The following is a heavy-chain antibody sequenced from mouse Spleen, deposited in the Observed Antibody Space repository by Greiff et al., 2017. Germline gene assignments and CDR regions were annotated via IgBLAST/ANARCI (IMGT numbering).Heavy chain of an antibody. V-gene: IGHV5-6*01. CDR3: ARQGFMVTTGYYFDY. Sequence: EVQLVESGGDLVKPGGSLKLSCAASGFTFSSYGMSWVRQTPDKRLEWVATISSGGSYTYYPDSVKGRFTISRDNAKNTLYLQMSSLKSEDTAMYYCARQGFMVTTGYYFDYWGQGTTLTVSS. CDR2: ISSGGSYT. D-gene: IGHD2-2*01. CDR1: GFTFSSYG. J-gene: IGHJ2*01.